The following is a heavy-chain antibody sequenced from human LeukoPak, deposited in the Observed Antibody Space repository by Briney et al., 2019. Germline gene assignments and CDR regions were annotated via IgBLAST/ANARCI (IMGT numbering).Heavy chain of an antibody. J-gene: IGHJ5*02. CDR2: INPNSGGT. V-gene: IGHV1-2*02. CDR3: ATYDSSAVPNP. Sequence: ASVKVSCKASGYTFTGYYMHWVRQAPGQGLEWMGWINPNSGGTNYAQKFQGRVTMTRDTSISTAYMELSSLRSEDTAVYYCATYDSSAVPNPWGQGTLVTVSS. CDR1: GYTFTGYY. D-gene: IGHD3-22*01.